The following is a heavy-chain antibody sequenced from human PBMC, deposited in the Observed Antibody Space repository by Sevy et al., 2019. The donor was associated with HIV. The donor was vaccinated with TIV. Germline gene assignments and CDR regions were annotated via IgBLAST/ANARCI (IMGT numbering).Heavy chain of an antibody. V-gene: IGHV3-23*01. CDR2: ISGSGGST. Sequence: GGSLRLSCAASGFTFSSYAMSWVRQAPGKGLEWVSAISGSGGSTYYADSVKGRFTISRDNSKNTLYLQMNSLRAEDTAVYYCAKRKSGSTVTPYYFDYWGQGTLVTVSS. J-gene: IGHJ4*02. CDR3: AKRKSGSTVTPYYFDY. CDR1: GFTFSSYA. D-gene: IGHD4-17*01.